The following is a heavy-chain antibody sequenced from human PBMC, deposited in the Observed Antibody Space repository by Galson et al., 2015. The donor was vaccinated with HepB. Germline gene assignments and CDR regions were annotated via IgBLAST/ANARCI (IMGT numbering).Heavy chain of an antibody. J-gene: IGHJ5*02. D-gene: IGHD3-3*01. CDR3: ARDCSWSGYYWCWFGP. V-gene: IGHV3-11*01. Sequence: SLRLSCAASGFTFSDYYMSWIRQAPGKGLEWVSYICSSGSTIYYADSVKGRFTISRDNAKNSLYLQMNSLRAEDTAMYYCARDCSWSGYYWCWFGPWGQGTLVTVSS. CDR2: ICSSGSTI. CDR1: GFTFSDYY.